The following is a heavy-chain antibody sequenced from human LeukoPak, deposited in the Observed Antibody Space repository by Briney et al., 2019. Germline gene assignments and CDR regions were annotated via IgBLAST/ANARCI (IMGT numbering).Heavy chain of an antibody. J-gene: IGHJ3*02. D-gene: IGHD3-22*01. CDR2: INPSGGST. V-gene: IGHV1-46*01. Sequence: ASVKVSCKASGYTFTSYYMHWVRQAPGQGLEWMGIINPSGGSTSYAQKFQGRVTMTRDMSTSTVYMELSSLRSEDTAVYYCARGAMIVVVITDAFDIWGQGTMVTVSS. CDR3: ARGAMIVVVITDAFDI. CDR1: GYTFTSYY.